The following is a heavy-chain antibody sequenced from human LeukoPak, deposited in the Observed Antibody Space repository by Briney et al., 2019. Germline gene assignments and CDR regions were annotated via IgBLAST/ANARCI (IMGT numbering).Heavy chain of an antibody. J-gene: IGHJ6*02. CDR2: INPNSGGT. CDR1: GYTSTGYY. Sequence: ASVKVSCKASGYTSTGYYMHWVRQAPGQGLEWMGWINPNSGGTNYAQKFQGRVTMTRDTSISTAYMELSRLRSDDTAVYYCARGGCGGDCYSYYYYYGMDVWGQGTTVTVSS. D-gene: IGHD2-21*02. CDR3: ARGGCGGDCYSYYYYYGMDV. V-gene: IGHV1-2*02.